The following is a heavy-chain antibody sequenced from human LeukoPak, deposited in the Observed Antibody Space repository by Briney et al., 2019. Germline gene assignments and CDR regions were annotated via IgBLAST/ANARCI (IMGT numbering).Heavy chain of an antibody. CDR3: SEGYFEPFDH. D-gene: IGHD2/OR15-2a*01. Sequence: SETLSLTCNVSGVSVSTSHWNWIRQRPGKGLEWIGCLSYTGKTDYNPSLKSRVSISLGSSNSHFSLKLTSVTAADTAVYYCSEGYFEPFDHWGQGILVLVSS. CDR2: LSYTGKT. J-gene: IGHJ4*02. V-gene: IGHV4-59*02. CDR1: GVSVSTSH.